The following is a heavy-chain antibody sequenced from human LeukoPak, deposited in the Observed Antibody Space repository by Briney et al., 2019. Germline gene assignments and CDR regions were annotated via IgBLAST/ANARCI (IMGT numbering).Heavy chain of an antibody. D-gene: IGHD5-18*01. CDR2: IYYSGST. CDR1: GGSISSSSYY. V-gene: IGHV4-39*01. Sequence: SETLSLTCTVSGGSISSSSYYWGWIRQPPGKGLEWIGSIYYSGSTYYNPSLKSRVTISVDTSKNQFSLKLSSVTAADTAAYYCARHRGYSYGIDYWGQGTLVTVSS. CDR3: ARHRGYSYGIDY. J-gene: IGHJ4*02.